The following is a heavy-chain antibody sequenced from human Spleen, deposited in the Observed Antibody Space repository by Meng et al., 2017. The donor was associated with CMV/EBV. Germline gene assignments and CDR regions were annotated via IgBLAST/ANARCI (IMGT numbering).Heavy chain of an antibody. CDR3: ARERIGSDWFDP. CDR1: GGSISSSSYY. CDR2: IYYSGST. D-gene: IGHD1-26*01. Sequence: SETLSLTCTVSGGSISSSSYYWSWIRQPPGKGLEWIGYIYYSGSTNYNPSLKSRVTISVDTSKNQFSLKLSSVTAADTAVYYCARERIGSDWFDPWGQGTLVTVSS. J-gene: IGHJ5*02. V-gene: IGHV4-61*01.